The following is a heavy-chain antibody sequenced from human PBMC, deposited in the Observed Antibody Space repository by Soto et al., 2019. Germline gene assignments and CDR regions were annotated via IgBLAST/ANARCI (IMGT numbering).Heavy chain of an antibody. J-gene: IGHJ4*02. CDR3: AKDDGYNPFDY. Sequence: GGSLRLSCAASGFTFSSYGMHWVRQAPGKGLEWVAVISYDGSNKYYADSVKGRFTISRDNSKNTLYLQMNSLRAEDTAVYYCAKDDGYNPFDYWGQGTLVTVSS. V-gene: IGHV3-30*18. D-gene: IGHD5-12*01. CDR1: GFTFSSYG. CDR2: ISYDGSNK.